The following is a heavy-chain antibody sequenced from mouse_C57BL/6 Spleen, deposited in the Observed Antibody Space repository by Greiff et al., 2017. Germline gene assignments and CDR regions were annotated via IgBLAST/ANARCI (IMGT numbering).Heavy chain of an antibody. D-gene: IGHD1-1*01. CDR3: TAYGSSSSYFDY. J-gene: IGHJ2*01. Sequence: VQLKQSRAELVRPGASVKLSCTASGFNIKDYYMHWVKQRPEQGLEWIGRLDPEDGDTEYAPKFQGKATMTADTSSNTAYLQLSSLTSEYTAVYYCTAYGSSSSYFDYWGQGTTLTVSS. CDR2: LDPEDGDT. CDR1: GFNIKDYY. V-gene: IGHV14-1*01.